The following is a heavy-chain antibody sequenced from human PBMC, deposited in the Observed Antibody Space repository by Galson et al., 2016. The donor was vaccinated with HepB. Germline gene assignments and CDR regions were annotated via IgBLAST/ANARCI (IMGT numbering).Heavy chain of an antibody. CDR3: AMHYDSRGFSDSVYAFDI. V-gene: IGHV1-46*01. CDR1: GYTFTSYY. Sequence: SVKVSCKASGYTFTSYYMTWVRQVPGQGLEFMGTINPSESATTYAQNFQGRVTMTRDTSTSTVYMDLGSLRSEDTAVYYCAMHYDSRGFSDSVYAFDIWGQGTMVTVSA. J-gene: IGHJ3*02. CDR2: INPSESAT. D-gene: IGHD3-22*01.